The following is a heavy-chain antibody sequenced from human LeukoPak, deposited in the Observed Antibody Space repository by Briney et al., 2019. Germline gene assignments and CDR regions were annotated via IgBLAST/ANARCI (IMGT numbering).Heavy chain of an antibody. CDR1: GYTFTSYY. D-gene: IGHD3-16*01. J-gene: IGHJ6*03. Sequence: GASVKVSCKASGYTFTSYYMHWVRQAPGQGLEWMGIINPSGGSTSYAQKFQGRVTMTRDTSTSTVYMELSRLRSDDTAVYYCARSLGDNVGALLWGYYVDVWGKGTTVTVSS. V-gene: IGHV1-46*01. CDR3: ARSLGDNVGALLWGYYVDV. CDR2: INPSGGST.